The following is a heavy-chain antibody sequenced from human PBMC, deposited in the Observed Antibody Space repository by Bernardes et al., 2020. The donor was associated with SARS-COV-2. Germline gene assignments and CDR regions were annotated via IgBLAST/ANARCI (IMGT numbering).Heavy chain of an antibody. CDR2: ISGEGRTT. Sequence: GGAPSPPRAASGITLSRYWMHWVRPTPGKGTVWVSPISGEGRTTTYAEPVKGRFTISRDNARNTLYLQMNSLRDEDTAVYYCVRGPSDGHGRFEYWGQGTLGTVSS. CDR1: GITLSRYW. CDR3: VRGPSDGHGRFEY. V-gene: IGHV3-74*01. J-gene: IGHJ4*02.